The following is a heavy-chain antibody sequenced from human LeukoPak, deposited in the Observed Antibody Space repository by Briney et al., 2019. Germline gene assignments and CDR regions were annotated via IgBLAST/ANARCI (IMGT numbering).Heavy chain of an antibody. J-gene: IGHJ3*02. CDR2: ISGSGGST. CDR1: GFTFSSYA. CDR3: ARTALTYYYDSSGPLGAFDI. D-gene: IGHD3-22*01. V-gene: IGHV3-23*01. Sequence: GGSLRLSCAASGFTFSSYAMSWVRQAPGKGLEWVAAISGSGGSTYYADSVKGRFTISRDNSKNTLYLQMNSLRAEDTAVYYCARTALTYYYDSSGPLGAFDIWGQGTMVTVSS.